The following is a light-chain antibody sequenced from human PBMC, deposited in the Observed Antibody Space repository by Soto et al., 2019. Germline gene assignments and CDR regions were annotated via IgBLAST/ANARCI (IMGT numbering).Light chain of an antibody. J-gene: IGKJ5*01. Sequence: EIVLTQSPVTMALSPGERATLLCRAGQSVTTFLAWYQQKPGQAPKLLLYDASNRATGIPARFSGSGSGTDFTLTISSLDPEDFAVYYCQQRSNWPPDITCGQGTRLEIK. CDR1: QSVTTF. CDR3: QQRSNWPPDIT. V-gene: IGKV3-11*01. CDR2: DAS.